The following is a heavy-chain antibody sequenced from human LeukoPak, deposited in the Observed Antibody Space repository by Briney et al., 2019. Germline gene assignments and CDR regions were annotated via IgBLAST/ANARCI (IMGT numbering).Heavy chain of an antibody. CDR3: VKDYCHGGFCPFPFFDS. V-gene: IGHV3-23*01. D-gene: IGHD2-15*01. CDR2: IGGAGDT. CDR1: GFTVSSHA. Sequence: GGSLRLSCAVSGFTVSSHAMSWVRQASGKGLEWVSLIGGAGDTFYADSVKGRFVLSRDNSRNTVYLQMNSLRAEDTATYYCVKDYCHGGFCPFPFFDSWGQGTLVTVSS. J-gene: IGHJ5*01.